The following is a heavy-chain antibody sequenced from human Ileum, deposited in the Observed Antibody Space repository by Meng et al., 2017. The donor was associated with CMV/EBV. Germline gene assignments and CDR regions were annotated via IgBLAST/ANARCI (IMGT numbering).Heavy chain of an antibody. CDR1: GFSFSYYW. V-gene: IGHV3-74*01. CDR2: INSDGTST. D-gene: IGHD2/OR15-2a*01. CDR3: ARGPSGSNYFSGDF. J-gene: IGHJ4*02. Sequence: GESLKISCAASGFSFSYYWMDWVRQAPGKGLVWVSRINSDGTSTKYADSVKGRFTISRDNARNTLYLQMNSLRSEDTAVYYCARGPSGSNYFSGDFWGQGPLVTVSS.